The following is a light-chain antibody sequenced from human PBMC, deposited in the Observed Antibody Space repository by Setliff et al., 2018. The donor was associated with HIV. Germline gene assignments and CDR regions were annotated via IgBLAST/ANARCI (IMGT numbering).Light chain of an antibody. CDR1: SSDVGAYNA. V-gene: IGLV2-14*01. Sequence: QSVLTQPPSASGSPGQSVTISCTGTSSDVGAYNAVYWYQQHPGKAPKLMIYDVSTRPSGVSNRFSGSKSGNTASLTISGLQTEDEADYYCSSYTSSSTDVFGTGTKVTVL. CDR2: DVS. CDR3: SSYTSSSTDV. J-gene: IGLJ1*01.